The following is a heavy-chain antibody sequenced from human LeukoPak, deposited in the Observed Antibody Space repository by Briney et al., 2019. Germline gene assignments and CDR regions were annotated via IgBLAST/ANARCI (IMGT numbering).Heavy chain of an antibody. D-gene: IGHD6-13*01. CDR3: ARGSKYSSSWYVDY. J-gene: IGHJ4*02. CDR1: GFTFSSYW. Sequence: GRSLRLSCAASGFTFSSYWMDWVRQAPGKGPVWVSSMNSDESTTTYADSVKGRFTISRDNANNTLYLQMNSLRVEDTAVYYCARGSKYSSSWYVDYWGQGTLVTVSS. V-gene: IGHV3-74*01. CDR2: MNSDESTT.